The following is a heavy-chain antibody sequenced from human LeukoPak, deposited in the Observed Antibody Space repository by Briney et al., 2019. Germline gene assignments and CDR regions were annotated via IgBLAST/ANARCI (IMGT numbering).Heavy chain of an antibody. CDR1: GGSISSGDYY. D-gene: IGHD3-22*01. J-gene: IGHJ6*03. CDR2: IYYSGST. Sequence: SETLSLTCTVSGGSISSGDYYWSWIRQPPGKGLEWIGYIYYSGSTYYNPSLKSRVTISVDTSKNQFSLKLSSVTAADTAVYYCARDTYYYGSSGYYYYYYMDVWGKGTTVTVSS. V-gene: IGHV4-30-4*08. CDR3: ARDTYYYGSSGYYYYYYMDV.